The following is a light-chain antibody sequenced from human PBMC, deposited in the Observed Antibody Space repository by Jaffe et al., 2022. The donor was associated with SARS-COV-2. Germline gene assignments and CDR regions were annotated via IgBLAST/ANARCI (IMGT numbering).Light chain of an antibody. CDR1: SSNIGSHY. CDR3: GTWDGSLRVYV. Sequence: QSVLTQPPSVSAAPGQRVTISCSGTSSNIGSHYVSWYHQLPGTAPKLLIYDNNERPSGIPERFSGSKSGTSATLGITGLQTGDEADYYCGTWDGSLRVYVFGSGTRVTVL. J-gene: IGLJ1*01. V-gene: IGLV1-51*01. CDR2: DNN.